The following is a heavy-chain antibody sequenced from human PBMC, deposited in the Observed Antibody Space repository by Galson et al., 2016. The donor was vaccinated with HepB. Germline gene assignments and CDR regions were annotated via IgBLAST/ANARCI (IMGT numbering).Heavy chain of an antibody. J-gene: IGHJ4*02. Sequence: SLRLSCAASGFPVSDNYMTWVRQAPGQGLECVAVIYLAGSTFYAASVRGRFTISRDDSANILYLQMTSLRAEDTAVYFCAGYLSRRGGIDYWGRGTLVAVSS. CDR2: IYLAGST. CDR3: AGYLSRRGGIDY. CDR1: GFPVSDNY. D-gene: IGHD2-21*01. V-gene: IGHV3-53*01.